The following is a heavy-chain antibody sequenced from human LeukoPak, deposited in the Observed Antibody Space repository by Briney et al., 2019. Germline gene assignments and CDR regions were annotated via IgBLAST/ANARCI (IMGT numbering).Heavy chain of an antibody. D-gene: IGHD6-19*01. CDR3: AREELSSGWYWPCHY. V-gene: IGHV7-4-1*02. CDR1: GYTFTSYA. J-gene: IGHJ4*02. CDR2: INTNTGNP. Sequence: ASVKVSCKASGYTFTSYAMNWVRQAPGQGLEWMGWINTNTGNPTYAQGFTGRFVFSLDTSVSTAYLQISSLKAEDTAVYYCAREELSSGWYWPCHYWGQGTLVTVSS.